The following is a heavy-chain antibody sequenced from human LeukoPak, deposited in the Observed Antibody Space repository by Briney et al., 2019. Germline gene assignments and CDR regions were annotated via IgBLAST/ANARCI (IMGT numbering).Heavy chain of an antibody. D-gene: IGHD5-24*01. V-gene: IGHV3-23*01. CDR3: AKAGSMATPTPYYFDY. J-gene: IGHJ4*02. CDR1: GFTFSSYA. Sequence: GGSLRLSCAASGFTFSSYAMSWVRQAPGKGLEWVSAISGSGGSTYYADSVKGRFAISRDNSKNTLYLQMNSLRAEDTAIYYCAKAGSMATPTPYYFDYRGQGTLVTVSS. CDR2: ISGSGGST.